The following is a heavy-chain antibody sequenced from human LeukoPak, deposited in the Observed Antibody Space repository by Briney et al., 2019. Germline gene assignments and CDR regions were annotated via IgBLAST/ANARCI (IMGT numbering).Heavy chain of an antibody. CDR3: ARDGVVPAAHPLLDY. CDR1: GFTFSSYR. J-gene: IGHJ4*02. Sequence: PGGSLRLSCAASGFTFSSYRMNWIRQAPGKGLEWVAVISYDGSNKYYADSVKGRFTISRDNSKNTLYLQMNSLRAEDTAVYYCARDGVVPAAHPLLDYWGQGTLVTVSS. CDR2: ISYDGSNK. V-gene: IGHV3-30*03. D-gene: IGHD2-2*01.